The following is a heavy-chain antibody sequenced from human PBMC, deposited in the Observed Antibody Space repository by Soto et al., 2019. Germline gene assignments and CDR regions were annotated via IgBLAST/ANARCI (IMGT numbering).Heavy chain of an antibody. D-gene: IGHD6-13*01. CDR2: IYYSGST. V-gene: IGHV4-30-4*01. CDR3: ARGGIADPWWFDP. Sequence: SETLSLTCTVSGGSISSGDYNWNWIRQPPGKGLEWIGYIYYSGSTYYSPSLKSRVTISVDTSKNQFSLKLSSVTAADTAVYYCARGGIADPWWFDPWGQGTLVTVSS. J-gene: IGHJ5*02. CDR1: GGSISSGDYN.